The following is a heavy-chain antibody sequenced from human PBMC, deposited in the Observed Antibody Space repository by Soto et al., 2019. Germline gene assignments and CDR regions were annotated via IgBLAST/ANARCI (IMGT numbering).Heavy chain of an antibody. CDR3: ARGPLTRYDSSGYYYGALDI. D-gene: IGHD3-22*01. CDR2: IIPIFGTA. J-gene: IGHJ3*02. Sequence: QVQLVQSGAEVKKPGSSVKVSCKASGGTFSSYAISWVRQAPGQGLEWMGGIIPIFGTANYAQKFQGRVTITADESTSTAYMELSSLRSEDTAVYYCARGPLTRYDSSGYYYGALDIWGQGTMVTVSS. V-gene: IGHV1-69*01. CDR1: GGTFSSYA.